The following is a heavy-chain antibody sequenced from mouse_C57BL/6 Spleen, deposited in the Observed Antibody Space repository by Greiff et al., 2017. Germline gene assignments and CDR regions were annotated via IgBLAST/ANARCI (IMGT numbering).Heavy chain of an antibody. V-gene: IGHV1-61*01. Sequence: QVQLQQPGAELVRPGSSVKLSCKASGYTFTSYWMDWVKQRPGQGLEWIGNIYPSDSETHYNQKFKDKATLTVDKSSSTAYMQLSSLTSEDSAVDYCARRDDNSTYYFDYWGKGTTLTVSS. D-gene: IGHD2-14*01. CDR2: IYPSDSET. CDR1: GYTFTSYW. J-gene: IGHJ2*01. CDR3: ARRDDNSTYYFDY.